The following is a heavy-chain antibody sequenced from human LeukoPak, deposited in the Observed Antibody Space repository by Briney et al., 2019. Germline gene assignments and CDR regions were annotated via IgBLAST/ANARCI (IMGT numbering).Heavy chain of an antibody. J-gene: IGHJ4*02. D-gene: IGHD3-22*01. CDR3: ARDGGTRLKYSFGYGDS. CDR1: GFTFDDYG. V-gene: IGHV3-48*03. CDR2: ISSSGDTI. Sequence: GGSLRLSCAASGFTFDDYGMNWVRQAPGKGLEWVSYISSSGDTIYYADSVKGRFTISRDNAKNSLYLQMNSLRAEDTAVYYCARDGGTRLKYSFGYGDSWGQGTLVTVSS.